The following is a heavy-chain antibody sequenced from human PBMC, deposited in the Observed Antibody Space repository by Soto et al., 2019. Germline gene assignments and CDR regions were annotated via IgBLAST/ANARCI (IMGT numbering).Heavy chain of an antibody. Sequence: EVQLVESGGGLVQPGGSLSLSSAASGFTVSSNYMSWVRQAPGKGLEWVSVIYSGGSTYYADSVKGRFTISRDNSKNTLYLQMNSLRAEDTAVYYCARDSRGDTAMAAWYYYGMDVWGQGTTVTVSS. J-gene: IGHJ6*02. CDR1: GFTVSSNY. CDR2: IYSGGST. CDR3: ARDSRGDTAMAAWYYYGMDV. D-gene: IGHD5-18*01. V-gene: IGHV3-66*01.